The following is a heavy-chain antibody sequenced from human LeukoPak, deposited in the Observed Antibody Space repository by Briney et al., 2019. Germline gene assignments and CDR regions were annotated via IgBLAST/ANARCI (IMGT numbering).Heavy chain of an antibody. V-gene: IGHV3-23*01. Sequence: GGSLRLSCAASGFIFSNYAMTWVRQAPGKGLEWISGISGSGGTTKYADSVMGRFSISRDNSKNTLYVQMNSLRAEDTAVYYCAKAPHDYGGYNWFDPWGQGTLVTVSS. CDR3: AKAPHDYGGYNWFDP. CDR2: ISGSGGTT. CDR1: GFIFSNYA. D-gene: IGHD4-17*01. J-gene: IGHJ5*02.